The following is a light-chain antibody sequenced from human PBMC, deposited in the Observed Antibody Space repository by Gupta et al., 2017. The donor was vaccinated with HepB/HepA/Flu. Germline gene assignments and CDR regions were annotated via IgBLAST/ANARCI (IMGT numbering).Light chain of an antibody. V-gene: IGKV3D-20*01. CDR1: QSISNNY. CDR3: QQYSRLPVT. CDR2: DAS. Sequence: DIVLAQSPVTRSLSPGERATLSCGASQSISNNYLAWYQHRTGLAPRLLIYDASSRATGIPDRFSGSGSGTDFTLTIDRLEPEDFAVYDCQQYSRLPVTFGGGTKVEIK. J-gene: IGKJ4*01.